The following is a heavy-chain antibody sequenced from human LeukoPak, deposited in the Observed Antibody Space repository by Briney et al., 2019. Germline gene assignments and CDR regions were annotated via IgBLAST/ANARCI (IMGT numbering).Heavy chain of an antibody. D-gene: IGHD3-22*01. V-gene: IGHV1-8*01. CDR1: GYTFTSYD. Sequence: ASVKVSCKASGYTFTSYDINWVRQATGQGLEWMGWMNPNSGNTGYAQKFQGRVTMTRNTSISTAYMELSSLRSEDTAVYYCARGMGSGSYPAAYSFDYGGQGTLVTVSS. J-gene: IGHJ4*02. CDR3: ARGMGSGSYPAAYSFDY. CDR2: MNPNSGNT.